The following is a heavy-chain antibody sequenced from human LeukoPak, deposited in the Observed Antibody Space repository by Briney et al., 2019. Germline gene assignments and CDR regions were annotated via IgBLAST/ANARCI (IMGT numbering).Heavy chain of an antibody. CDR3: VRDVGFFHMDV. D-gene: IGHD1-26*01. V-gene: IGHV3-7*01. CDR1: GMTFGSHW. J-gene: IGHJ6*03. Sequence: PGGSLRLSCTASGMTFGSHWMTWVRQAPGKGLEWVGFIKPDGSESYYVDSVKGRFAISRDNAKNSLYLQMNSLRAEDTAVYYCVRDVGFFHMDVWGKGTTVTVSS. CDR2: IKPDGSES.